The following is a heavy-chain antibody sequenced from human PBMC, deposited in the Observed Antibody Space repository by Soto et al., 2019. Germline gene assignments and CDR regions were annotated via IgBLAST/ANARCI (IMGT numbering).Heavy chain of an antibody. D-gene: IGHD6-13*01. CDR3: ARDVKQQLGHLNYGMDV. V-gene: IGHV3-48*02. CDR1: GFTFSSYS. J-gene: IGHJ6*02. Sequence: GGSLRLSCAASGFTFSSYSMNWVRQAPGKGLEWVSYISSSSSTIYYADSVKGRFTISRDNAKNSLYLQMNSLRDEDTAVYYCARDVKQQLGHLNYGMDVWGQGTTVTAP. CDR2: ISSSSSTI.